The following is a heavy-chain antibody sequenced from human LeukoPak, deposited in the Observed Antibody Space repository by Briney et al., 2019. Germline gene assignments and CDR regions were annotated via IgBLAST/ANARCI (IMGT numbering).Heavy chain of an antibody. V-gene: IGHV3-11*04. CDR1: GFTFSDYY. CDR3: ATSITAAGIIDY. CDR2: ISSSGSSI. J-gene: IGHJ4*02. Sequence: PGGSLRLSCAASGFTFSDYYMSWIRQAPGRGLEWVSYISSSGSSIFYADSVKGRFTISRDNAKNSLYLQMNSLRAEDTAVYYCATSITAAGIIDYWGQGTLVTVSS. D-gene: IGHD6-13*01.